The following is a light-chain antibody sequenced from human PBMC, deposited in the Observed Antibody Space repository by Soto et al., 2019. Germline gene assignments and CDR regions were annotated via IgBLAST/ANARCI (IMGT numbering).Light chain of an antibody. CDR1: QSISSY. J-gene: IGKJ3*01. Sequence: DIQMTQSPSSLSASVGDRVTITCRASQSISSYLNWYQQKPGKAPKLLIYAASSLQSGVPSRFSGSGSGTDFTLTISSLQPEDFATYYCHQSYSTPPFTFGPGTKVDSK. CDR3: HQSYSTPPFT. CDR2: AAS. V-gene: IGKV1-39*01.